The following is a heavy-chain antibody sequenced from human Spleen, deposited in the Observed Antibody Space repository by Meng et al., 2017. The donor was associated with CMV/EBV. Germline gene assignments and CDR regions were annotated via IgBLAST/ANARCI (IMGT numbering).Heavy chain of an antibody. J-gene: IGHJ4*02. CDR3: AGNWDTDY. CDR2: ISSSRGYI. D-gene: IGHD1/OR15-1a*01. CDR1: GLRFSSYS. Sequence: GGSLRLSCVASGLRFSSYSMNWVRQAPGKGLEWVSSISSSRGYIHYADSVKGRFTISRDNAKNSLYLDMNSLRPEDTAVYYCAGNWDTDYWGQGTLVTVSS. V-gene: IGHV3-21*01.